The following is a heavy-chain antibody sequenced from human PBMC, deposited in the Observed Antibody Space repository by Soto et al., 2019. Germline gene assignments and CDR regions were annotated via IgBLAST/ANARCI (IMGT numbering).Heavy chain of an antibody. CDR2: LNDRGDTT. CDR1: RFTLCDFA. D-gene: IGHD6-19*01. CDR3: AKDATRTNGWYHFDY. V-gene: IGHV3-23*01. J-gene: IGHJ4*02. Sequence: SLRLASAASRFTLCDFAVGWVRQPPGKGLEWVSVLNDRGDTTYYTDSVKGRFTISRDNSKNTLYLQMNSLRAEDTAVYYCAKDATRTNGWYHFDYWGQGALVNVAA.